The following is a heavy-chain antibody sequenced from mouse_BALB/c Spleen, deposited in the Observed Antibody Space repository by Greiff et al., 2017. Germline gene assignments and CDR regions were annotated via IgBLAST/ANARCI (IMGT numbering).Heavy chain of an antibody. J-gene: IGHJ3*01. CDR2: IWSGGST. CDR3: ASYDYEVAY. D-gene: IGHD2-4*01. V-gene: IGHV2-2*02. Sequence: VKLQESGPGLVQPSQSLSITCTVSGFSLTSYGVHWVRQSPGKGLEWLGVIWSGGSTDYNAAFISRLSISKDNSKSQVFFKMNSLQANDTAIYYCASYDYEVAYWGQGTLVTVSA. CDR1: GFSLTSYG.